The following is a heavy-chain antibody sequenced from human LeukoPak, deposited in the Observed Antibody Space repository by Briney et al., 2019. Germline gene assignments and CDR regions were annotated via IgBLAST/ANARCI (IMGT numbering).Heavy chain of an antibody. J-gene: IGHJ5*02. CDR2: ISSGSSPI. CDR3: ARGLVGATNWFDP. Sequence: GGSLRLSCAASGFTFSSYSMNWVRQAPGKGLEWVSYISSGSSPIYYADSVKGRFTISRDGAKNSLYLQMNSLRDEDTAVHYCARGLVGATNWFDPWGQGTLVTVSS. D-gene: IGHD1-26*01. V-gene: IGHV3-48*02. CDR1: GFTFSSYS.